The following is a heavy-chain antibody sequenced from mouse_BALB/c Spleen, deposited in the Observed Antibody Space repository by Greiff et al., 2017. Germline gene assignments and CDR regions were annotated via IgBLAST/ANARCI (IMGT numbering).Heavy chain of an antibody. V-gene: IGHV1S135*01. D-gene: IGHD1-1*01. CDR2: INPYNGGT. CDR3: ARRGITTVVESHYYAMDY. CDR1: GYSFTGYT. Sequence: EVQLQQSGPELVKPGASMKISCTASGYSFTGYTMNWVKQSQGKNLEWIGLINPYNGGTSYNQKFKGKATLTVDKSSSTAYMDILSLTSEDSAVYYCARRGITTVVESHYYAMDYWGQGTSVTVSA. J-gene: IGHJ4*01.